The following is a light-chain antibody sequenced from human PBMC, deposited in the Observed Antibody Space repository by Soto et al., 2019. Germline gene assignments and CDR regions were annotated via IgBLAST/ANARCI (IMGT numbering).Light chain of an antibody. Sequence: QTVVTQEPSFSVSPGGTVTLTCGLSSGPVFTSSYPNWYQQTPGQAPRTLIFNTNTRSSGVPDRFSGSILGDKAALTITGAQADDDSYYCSSYAGSNNYVFGTGTKLTVL. CDR2: NTN. CDR1: SGPVFTSSY. J-gene: IGLJ1*01. V-gene: IGLV8-61*01. CDR3: SYAGSNNYV.